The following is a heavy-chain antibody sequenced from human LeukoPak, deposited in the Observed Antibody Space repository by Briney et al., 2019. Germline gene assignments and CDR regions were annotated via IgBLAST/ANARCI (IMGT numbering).Heavy chain of an antibody. CDR2: IYYSGST. J-gene: IGHJ4*02. CDR3: ASVDTAVVNFWTFDY. D-gene: IGHD5-18*01. CDR1: GGSISSYY. Sequence: PSETLSLTCTVSGGSISSYYWSWIRQPPGKGLEWIGYIYYSGSTNYNPSLKSRVTISVDTSKNQFSLKLSSVTAAGTAVYYCASVDTAVVNFWTFDYWGQGTLVTVSS. V-gene: IGHV4-59*01.